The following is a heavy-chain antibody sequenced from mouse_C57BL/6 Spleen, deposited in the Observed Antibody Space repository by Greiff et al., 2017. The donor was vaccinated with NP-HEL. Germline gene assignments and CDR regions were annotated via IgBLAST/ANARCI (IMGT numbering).Heavy chain of an antibody. D-gene: IGHD2-3*01. CDR3: TRKWLLRFDD. J-gene: IGHJ2*01. Sequence: EVKLMESGEGLVKPGGSLKLSCAASGFTFSSYAMSWVRQTPEKRLEWVAYISSGGDYIYYADNVKGRFTISRDNARNTLYLQMSRLKSVDTAMYYCTRKWLLRFDDWGQGTTLTVSS. CDR2: ISSGGDYI. V-gene: IGHV5-9-1*02. CDR1: GFTFSSYA.